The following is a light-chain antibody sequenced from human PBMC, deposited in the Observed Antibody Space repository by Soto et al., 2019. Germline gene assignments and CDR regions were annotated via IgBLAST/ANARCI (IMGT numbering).Light chain of an antibody. Sequence: EIVLTQSPGTLSLSPGERATLSCRASQSVSSSYLAWYQQKPGQAPRLLIYGASSRATGIPDRFSGSGSGTDITLTITSLEPEDFEVYYCQQYDNSPPWYTFGQGTKLEIK. CDR1: QSVSSSY. V-gene: IGKV3-20*01. J-gene: IGKJ2*01. CDR2: GAS. CDR3: QQYDNSPPWYT.